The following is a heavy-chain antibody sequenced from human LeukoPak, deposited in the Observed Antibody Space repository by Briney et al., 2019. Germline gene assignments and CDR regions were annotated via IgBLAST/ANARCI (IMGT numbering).Heavy chain of an antibody. V-gene: IGHV3-9*01. CDR2: ISWNSGSI. D-gene: IGHD6-19*01. CDR1: GLTFDDYA. CDR3: ARGAVAGTQKDAFDI. J-gene: IGHJ3*02. Sequence: SGRSLRLSCAASGLTFDDYAMHWVRHAPGKGLEWVSGISWNSGSIGYADSVKGRFTISRDNAKNSLYMQMNSLRAEDTALYYCARGAVAGTQKDAFDIWGQGTMVTVSS.